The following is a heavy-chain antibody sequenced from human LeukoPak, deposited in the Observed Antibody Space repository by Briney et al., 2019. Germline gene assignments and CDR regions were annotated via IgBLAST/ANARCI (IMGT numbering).Heavy chain of an antibody. Sequence: PSETLSLTCTVSGGSISSGDYYWSWIRQPPGKGLEWIGYIYYSGSTYYNPSLKSRVTISVDKSKNQFSLKLSSVTAADTAVYYCARDAAHTPFHYYFDYWGQGTLVTVSS. CDR1: GGSISSGDYY. V-gene: IGHV4-30-4*01. CDR2: IYYSGST. J-gene: IGHJ4*02. CDR3: ARDAAHTPFHYYFDY.